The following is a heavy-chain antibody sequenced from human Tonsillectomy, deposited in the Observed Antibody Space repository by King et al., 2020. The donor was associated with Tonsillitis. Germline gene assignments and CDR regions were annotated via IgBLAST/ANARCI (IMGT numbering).Heavy chain of an antibody. CDR1: GFTFSDYY. D-gene: IGHD2-2*01. J-gene: IGHJ6*01. CDR3: AREYHRKRMGG. CDR2: IGISGTTT. V-gene: IGHV3-11*01. Sequence: VQLVESGGGLVKPGGSLRLSCAASGFTFSDYYMSWIRQAPGKGLEWVSNIGISGTTTHYADSVKGRFTISRDNAKNSLFLQMNSLRAEDTAVYYCAREYHRKRMGGWGQGTTVTVSS.